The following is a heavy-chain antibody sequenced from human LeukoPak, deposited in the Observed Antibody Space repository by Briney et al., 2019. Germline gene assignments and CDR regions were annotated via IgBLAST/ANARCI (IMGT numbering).Heavy chain of an antibody. CDR1: GFTFSSYW. CDR3: AKEGDSSGYRYDAFDI. Sequence: QPGGSLRLSCAASGFTFSSYWMNWVRQAPGKGLEWVANIKPDGRETYYVDSVKGRFTISRDNAKNSMYLQMNSLRAEDTAVYYCAKEGDSSGYRYDAFDIWGQGTMVTVSS. CDR2: IKPDGRET. J-gene: IGHJ3*02. V-gene: IGHV3-7*01. D-gene: IGHD3-22*01.